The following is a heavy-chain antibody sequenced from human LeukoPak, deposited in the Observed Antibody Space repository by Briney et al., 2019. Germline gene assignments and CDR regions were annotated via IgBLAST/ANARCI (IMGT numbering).Heavy chain of an antibody. D-gene: IGHD5-12*01. CDR2: IYYSGST. CDR1: GGSVSSGSYY. J-gene: IGHJ4*02. V-gene: IGHV4-61*01. CDR3: ARVRGYSGYDSPFDY. Sequence: SETLSLTRTVSGGSVSSGSYYWSWIRQPPGKGLEWIVYIYYSGSTNYNPSLKSRVTISVDTSKNQFSLKLSSVTAADTAVYYCARVRGYSGYDSPFDYWGQGTLVTVSS.